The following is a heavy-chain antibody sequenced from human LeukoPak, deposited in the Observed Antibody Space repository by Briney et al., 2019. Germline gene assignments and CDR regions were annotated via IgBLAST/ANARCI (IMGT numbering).Heavy chain of an antibody. J-gene: IGHJ3*02. D-gene: IGHD5-18*01. CDR2: IYSGGST. CDR3: ASYSYGYRGAFDI. CDR1: GFTVSSNY. Sequence: GGSLRLSCAASGFTVSSNYMSWVRQAPGKGLEWVSVIYSGGSTYYADSVKGLFTISRDNSKNTLYLQMNSLRAEDTAVYYCASYSYGYRGAFDIWGQGTMVTVSS. V-gene: IGHV3-53*01.